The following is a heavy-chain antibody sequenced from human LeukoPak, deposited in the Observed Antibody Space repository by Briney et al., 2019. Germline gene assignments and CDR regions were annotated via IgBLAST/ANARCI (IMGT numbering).Heavy chain of an antibody. J-gene: IGHJ4*02. D-gene: IGHD5-24*01. CDR2: ISGSGGGT. Sequence: PGGSLRLSCAASGFTFSSYAMSWVRQAPGRGLEWVSAISGSGGGTYYADSVKGRFTISRDNSKDTLYLQMNSLRVDDTAVYYCATRRDGYNGWGQGTLVTASS. CDR3: ATRRDGYNG. CDR1: GFTFSSYA. V-gene: IGHV3-23*01.